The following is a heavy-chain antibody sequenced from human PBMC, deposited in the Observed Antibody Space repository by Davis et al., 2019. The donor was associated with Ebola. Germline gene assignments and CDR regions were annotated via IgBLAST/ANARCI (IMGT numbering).Heavy chain of an antibody. Sequence: MPGGSLRLSCTVSGGSISSYYWSWIRQPPGKGLEWIGYIYDNGNTYYNMSLKSRVAMSVDTSKNQFSLKLSSVTAADTAVYYCARGLAAGPDYWGQGTLVTVSS. CDR2: IYDNGNT. J-gene: IGHJ4*02. D-gene: IGHD6-13*01. CDR3: ARGLAAGPDY. V-gene: IGHV4-59*06. CDR1: GGSISSYY.